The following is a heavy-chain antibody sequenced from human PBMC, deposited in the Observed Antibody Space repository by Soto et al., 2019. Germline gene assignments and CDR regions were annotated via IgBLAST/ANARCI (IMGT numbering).Heavy chain of an antibody. J-gene: IGHJ6*03. V-gene: IGHV1-46*03. CDR2: INPSGGST. Sequence: ASVKVSCKASGYTFTSYYMHWVRQAPGQGLEWMGIINPSGGSTSYAQKFQGRVTMTRDTSTSTVYMELSSLRSEDTAVYYCAVGGIAARPDYYYMDVWGKGTTVTVSS. CDR3: AVGGIAARPDYYYMDV. D-gene: IGHD6-6*01. CDR1: GYTFTSYY.